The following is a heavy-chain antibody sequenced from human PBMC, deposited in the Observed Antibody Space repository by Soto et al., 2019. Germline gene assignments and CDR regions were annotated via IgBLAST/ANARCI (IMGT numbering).Heavy chain of an antibody. V-gene: IGHV1-46*01. CDR2: INPSGGST. CDR1: GYTFTSYY. Sequence: ASVKVSCKASGYTFTSYYMHWVRQAPGQGLEWMGIINPSGGSTSYAQKFQGRVTMTRDTSTSTVYMELSSLRSEDTAVYYCARGLGGNKVFGYYFDYWGQGTLVTVSS. J-gene: IGHJ4*02. CDR3: ARGLGGNKVFGYYFDY. D-gene: IGHD2-15*01.